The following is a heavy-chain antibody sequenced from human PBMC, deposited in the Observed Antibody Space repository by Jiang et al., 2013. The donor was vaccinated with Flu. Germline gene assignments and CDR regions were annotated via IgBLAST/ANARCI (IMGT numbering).Heavy chain of an antibody. V-gene: IGHV1-3*04. Sequence: GAEVKKPGASVRLSCKTSGYTFRNYAIHWVRQAPGQGLEWVGWINSGTGKSKSVPRFQDKVTMTTDTAANTAFMEVSSLTSDDSAFYYCARGAATTTVMVVTPAFDYWGQGTQLTVSS. CDR1: GYTFRNYA. CDR2: INSGTGKS. J-gene: IGHJ4*02. D-gene: IGHD2-21*02. CDR3: ARGAATTTVMVVTPAFDY.